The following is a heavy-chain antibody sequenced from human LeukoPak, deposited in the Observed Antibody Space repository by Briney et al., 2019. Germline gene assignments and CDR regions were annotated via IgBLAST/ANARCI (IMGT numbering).Heavy chain of an antibody. J-gene: IGHJ4*02. Sequence: SETLSLACTVSGGSISSYYWSWIRQPPGKGLEWIGYIYYSGSTNYNPSLKSRVTISVDTSKNQFSLKLSSVTAADTAVYYCARRGITIPKDYWGQGTLVTVSS. D-gene: IGHD3-3*01. CDR2: IYYSGST. V-gene: IGHV4-59*08. CDR1: GGSISSYY. CDR3: ARRGITIPKDY.